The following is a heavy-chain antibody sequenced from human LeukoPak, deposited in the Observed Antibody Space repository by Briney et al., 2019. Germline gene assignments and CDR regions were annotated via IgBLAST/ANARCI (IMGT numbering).Heavy chain of an antibody. D-gene: IGHD6-19*01. CDR2: ISNTGDT. CDR1: GGSISTYY. V-gene: IGHV4-4*08. Sequence: SETLSLTCTVSGGSISTYYWSWIRQPPGKGLEWIGYISNTGDTNCNPSLESRVAISSDTSKNQFSLQLRSVTASDTAVYFCARYSGGWPYYFDFWGPGALVTVSS. CDR3: ARYSGGWPYYFDF. J-gene: IGHJ4*02.